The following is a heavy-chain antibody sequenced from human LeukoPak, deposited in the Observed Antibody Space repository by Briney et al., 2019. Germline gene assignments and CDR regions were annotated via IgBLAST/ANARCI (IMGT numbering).Heavy chain of an antibody. Sequence: AASVKVSCKASGYTFTSYGISWVRQAPGQGLEWMGWISAYNGNTNYAQKLQGRVTMTTDTSTSTAYMELRSLRSDDTAVYYCARVWELRNTNWFDPWGQGTLVTVSS. CDR1: GYTFTSYG. V-gene: IGHV1-18*01. D-gene: IGHD1-26*01. CDR3: ARVWELRNTNWFDP. J-gene: IGHJ5*02. CDR2: ISAYNGNT.